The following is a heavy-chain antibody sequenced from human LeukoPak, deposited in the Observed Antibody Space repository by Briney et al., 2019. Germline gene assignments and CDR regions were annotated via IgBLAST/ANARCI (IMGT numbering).Heavy chain of an antibody. Sequence: SETLSLTCAVYGGSFSGYYWSWIRQPPGQGLEWIGYIYYSGSTNYNPSLKSRVIISVDTSKNQFSLKLSSVTAADTAVYYCARSAAYLDYWGQGTLVTVSS. CDR1: GGSFSGYY. CDR3: ARSAAYLDY. CDR2: IYYSGST. D-gene: IGHD6-25*01. V-gene: IGHV4-59*01. J-gene: IGHJ4*02.